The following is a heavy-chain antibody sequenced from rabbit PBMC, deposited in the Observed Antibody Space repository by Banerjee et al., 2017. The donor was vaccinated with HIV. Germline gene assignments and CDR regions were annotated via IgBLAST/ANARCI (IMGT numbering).Heavy chain of an antibody. J-gene: IGHJ2*01. D-gene: IGHD1-1*01. CDR1: GFSFSNRYV. CDR3: ARGGVGSTGYTYAFDP. V-gene: IGHV1S40*01. CDR2: INTSSGNI. Sequence: QSLEESGGDLVKPEGSLTLTCTASGFSFSNRYVMCWVRQAPGKGLEWIACINTSSGNIVYATWAKGRFTISKTSSTTVTLQMTSLTAADTATYFCARGGVGSTGYTYAFDPWGQGTLVTVS.